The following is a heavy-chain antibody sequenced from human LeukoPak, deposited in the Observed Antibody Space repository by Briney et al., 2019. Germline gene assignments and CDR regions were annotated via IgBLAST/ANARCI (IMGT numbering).Heavy chain of an antibody. CDR1: GGSFSGYY. CDR2: INHRGST. V-gene: IGHV4-34*01. CDR3: AREIAAARSAFDI. J-gene: IGHJ3*02. Sequence: SETLSLTCAVYGGSFSGYYWSWIRQPPGKGLEWIGEINHRGSTNYNPSLKSRVTISVDTSKNQFSLKLSSVTAADTAVYYYAREIAAARSAFDIWGQGTMVTVSS. D-gene: IGHD6-13*01.